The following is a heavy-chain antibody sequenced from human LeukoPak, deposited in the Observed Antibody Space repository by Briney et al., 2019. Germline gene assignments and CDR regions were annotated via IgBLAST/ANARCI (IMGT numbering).Heavy chain of an antibody. CDR2: ISYDGSNK. CDR3: ARGTPSSSGWLYYGMDV. Sequence: PGRSLRLSCAASGFTFSSYAMHWVRQAPGKGLEWVAVISYDGSNKYYADSVKGRFTISRDNSKNTLYLQMNSLRAEDTAVYCARGTPSSSGWLYYGMDVWGQGTTVTVSS. V-gene: IGHV3-30-3*01. CDR1: GFTFSSYA. D-gene: IGHD6-19*01. J-gene: IGHJ6*02.